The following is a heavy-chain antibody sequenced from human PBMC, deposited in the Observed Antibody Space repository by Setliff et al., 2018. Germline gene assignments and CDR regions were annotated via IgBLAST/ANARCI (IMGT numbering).Heavy chain of an antibody. CDR2: VYYSGAA. CDR1: GGSISSHY. D-gene: IGHD3-22*01. Sequence: NPSETLSLTCTVSGGSISSHYWSWIRQPPGKGLEWIGHVYYSGAANYNPSLKSRVTVSVDTSKNQFSLRLISVTAADTAVYYCARDYYDSSGYPHFDYWGQGTLVTVSS. V-gene: IGHV4-59*11. J-gene: IGHJ4*02. CDR3: ARDYYDSSGYPHFDY.